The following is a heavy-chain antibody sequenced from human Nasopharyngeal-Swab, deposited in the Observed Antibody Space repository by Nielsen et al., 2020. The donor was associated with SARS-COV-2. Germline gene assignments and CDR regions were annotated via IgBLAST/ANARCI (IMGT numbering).Heavy chain of an antibody. J-gene: IGHJ5*02. D-gene: IGHD5-18*01. CDR3: AREAWGSAMDMNWFDP. CDR1: GGTFSSYA. CDR2: IIPILGIA. Sequence: PVKVSCKASGGTFSSYAISWVRQAPGQGLEWMGRIIPILGIANYAQKFQGRVTITADKSTSTAYMELSSLRSEDTAVYYCAREAWGSAMDMNWFDPWGQGTLVTVSS. V-gene: IGHV1-69*04.